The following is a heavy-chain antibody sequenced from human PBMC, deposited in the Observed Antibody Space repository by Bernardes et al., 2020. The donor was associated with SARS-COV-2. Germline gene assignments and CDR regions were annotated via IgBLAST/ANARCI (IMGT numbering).Heavy chain of an antibody. V-gene: IGHV5-51*01. Sequence: GESLKISCKGSGYSFTRYWIGWVRHMPGKGLEWMGIIYPGDSDTRYSPSFQGQVTISADKSISTAFLQWSSLKASDTAMYYCARHTRTYYYDSSGYPNDAFDIWGQGTMVTVSS. CDR1: GYSFTRYW. CDR2: IYPGDSDT. CDR3: ARHTRTYYYDSSGYPNDAFDI. J-gene: IGHJ3*02. D-gene: IGHD3-22*01.